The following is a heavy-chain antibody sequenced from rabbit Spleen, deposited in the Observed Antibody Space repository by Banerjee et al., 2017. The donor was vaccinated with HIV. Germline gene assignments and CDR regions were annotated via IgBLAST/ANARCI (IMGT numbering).Heavy chain of an antibody. J-gene: IGHJ4*01. CDR1: GVSFSTNYW. Sequence: QSLEESGGDLVKPGASLTLTCTASGVSFSTNYWICWVRQAPGKGLEWIACDDGGSSGSVYYASWAKGRFTFSKTSSTTVTLQMTSLTVADTATYFCARDLDGVIGWNFGWWGPGTLVTVS. V-gene: IGHV1S40*01. CDR3: ARDLDGVIGWNFGW. CDR2: DDGGSSGSV. D-gene: IGHD1-1*01.